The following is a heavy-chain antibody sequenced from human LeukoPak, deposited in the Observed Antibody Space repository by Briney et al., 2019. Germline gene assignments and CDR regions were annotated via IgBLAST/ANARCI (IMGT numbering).Heavy chain of an antibody. Sequence: SETLSLTCAVYGGSFSGYYWSWIRQPPGKGLEWIGEINHSGSTNYNPSLKSRVTISVDTSKNQFSLKLTSVTVADTAVYYCARETSQKGAHYMDVWGKGTTVTISS. D-gene: IGHD3-16*01. CDR2: INHSGST. V-gene: IGHV4-34*01. J-gene: IGHJ6*03. CDR1: GGSFSGYY. CDR3: ARETSQKGAHYMDV.